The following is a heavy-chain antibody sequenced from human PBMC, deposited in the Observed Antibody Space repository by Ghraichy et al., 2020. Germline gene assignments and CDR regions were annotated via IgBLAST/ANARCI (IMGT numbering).Heavy chain of an antibody. Sequence: GGSLRLSCAASGFTFSSYAMHWVRQAPGKGLEWVAVISYDGSNKYYADSVKGRFTISRDNSKNTLYLQMNSLRAEDTAVYYCARGYSYYDSSGRPENWGQGTLVTVSS. D-gene: IGHD3-22*01. J-gene: IGHJ4*02. V-gene: IGHV3-30*04. CDR2: ISYDGSNK. CDR1: GFTFSSYA. CDR3: ARGYSYYDSSGRPEN.